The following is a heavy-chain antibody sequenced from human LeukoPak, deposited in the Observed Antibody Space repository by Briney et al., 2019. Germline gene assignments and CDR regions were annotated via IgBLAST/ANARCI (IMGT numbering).Heavy chain of an antibody. CDR2: IYPGDSDT. V-gene: IGHV5-51*01. D-gene: IGHD6-25*01. J-gene: IGHJ6*03. Sequence: GESLKISCKGSGYSFTTYWIAWVRQMPGKGLEWVGIIYPGDSDTRYSPSFQGQVTISADKSISTAYLQWSGLKASDTAMCYCASSDSSDFMDVWGAGTTVTVSS. CDR3: ASSDSSDFMDV. CDR1: GYSFTTYW.